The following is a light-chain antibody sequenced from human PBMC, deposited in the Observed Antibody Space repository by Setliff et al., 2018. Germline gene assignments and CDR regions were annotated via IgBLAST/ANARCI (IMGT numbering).Light chain of an antibody. CDR3: AVWDNGLKGYV. CDR2: EVS. J-gene: IGLJ1*01. Sequence: QSVLTQPPSASGSPGQSVTISCTGTRSDVGGYNHVSWYQQHPDKAPKVIIYEVSVRPSGVPDRFSGSKSGNTASLTVSGLRAEDEADYYCAVWDNGLKGYVFGTGTKGTVL. CDR1: RSDVGGYNH. V-gene: IGLV2-8*01.